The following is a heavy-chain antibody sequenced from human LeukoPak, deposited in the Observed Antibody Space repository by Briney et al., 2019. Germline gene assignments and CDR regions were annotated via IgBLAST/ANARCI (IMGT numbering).Heavy chain of an antibody. CDR2: INQDGNEK. J-gene: IGHJ4*02. D-gene: IGHD5-18*01. CDR1: GSPLGNYW. CDR3: ARGDTFSGDC. V-gene: IGHV3-7*04. Sequence: GGPLSFSGAPSGSPLGNYWRPWLRKAQGKGLGWVTNINQDGNEKYYVDSVKGRFTISRDNAKNSLYLQMNNLRADDTAVYYCARGDTFSGDCWGQGTLVTVSS.